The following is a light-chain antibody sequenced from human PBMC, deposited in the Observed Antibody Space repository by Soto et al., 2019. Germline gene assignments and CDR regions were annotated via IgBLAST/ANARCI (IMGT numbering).Light chain of an antibody. Sequence: IVMSQSPLSLTVTPGQPASISCRSSHSFLHSNGFNYLDWYLQKPGQPPHLLIYLGSYRASGVPDRFRGSGSGTEFTLSITRVEAEDVGVFYCMQALETPPTFGQGTK. V-gene: IGKV2-28*01. CDR1: HSFLHSNGFNY. CDR3: MQALETPPT. CDR2: LGS. J-gene: IGKJ2*01.